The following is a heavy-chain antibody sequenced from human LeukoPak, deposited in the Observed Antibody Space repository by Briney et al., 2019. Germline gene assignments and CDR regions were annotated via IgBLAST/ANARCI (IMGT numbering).Heavy chain of an antibody. CDR1: GFTFSGYA. V-gene: IGHV3-23*01. D-gene: IGHD6-6*01. Sequence: PGGSLRLSCVVSGFTFSGYAMGWVRQAPGKGLEWVSAISDSGGSTYYADSVKGRFTISRDNSKNTLYLQMNSLRAEDTAVYYCAKRIQYSSSSAYFDYWGQGTLVTVSS. CDR2: ISDSGGST. CDR3: AKRIQYSSSSAYFDY. J-gene: IGHJ4*02.